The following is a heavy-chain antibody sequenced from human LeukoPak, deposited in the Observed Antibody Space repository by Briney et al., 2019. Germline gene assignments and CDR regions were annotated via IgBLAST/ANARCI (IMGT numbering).Heavy chain of an antibody. Sequence: VASVKVSCKASGGTFSSYAISWVRQAPGQGLEWMGRIIPILGIANYAQKFQGRVTITADKSTSTAYMELSSLRSEDTAVYYCARHNQGSSGYYDYWGRGTLVTVSS. V-gene: IGHV1-69*04. CDR2: IIPILGIA. CDR3: ARHNQGSSGYYDY. D-gene: IGHD3-22*01. J-gene: IGHJ4*02. CDR1: GGTFSSYA.